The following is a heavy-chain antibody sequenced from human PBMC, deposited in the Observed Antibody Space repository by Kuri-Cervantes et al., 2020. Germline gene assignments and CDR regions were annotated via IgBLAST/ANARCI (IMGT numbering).Heavy chain of an antibody. D-gene: IGHD6-19*01. J-gene: IGHJ3*02. CDR2: ISYDGSNK. CDR1: GFTFSSAW. V-gene: IGHV3-30-3*01. Sequence: LSLTCTASGFTFSSAWMDWVRQAPGKGLEWVAVISYDGSNKYYADSVKGRFTISRDNSKNTLYLQMNSLRAEDTAVYYCARDLSSGLPSNAFDIWGQGTMVTVSS. CDR3: ARDLSSGLPSNAFDI.